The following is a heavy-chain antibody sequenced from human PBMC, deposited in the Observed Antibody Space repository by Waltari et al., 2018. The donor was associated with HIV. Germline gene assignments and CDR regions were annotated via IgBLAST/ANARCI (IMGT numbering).Heavy chain of an antibody. CDR3: ARGRLAFYGSGSYFDY. Sequence: QVQLVQSGAEMKKPGASVKVSCKASGYTLTSYDFHWVRQASGQGLEWVGWVTPNSGNLAYAPKFQGRVTMTKNTSVSTVYMDLSSLRSDDTAVYYCARGRLAFYGSGSYFDYWGQGTLVTVPS. J-gene: IGHJ4*02. D-gene: IGHD3-10*01. V-gene: IGHV1-8*01. CDR1: GYTLTSYD. CDR2: VTPNSGNL.